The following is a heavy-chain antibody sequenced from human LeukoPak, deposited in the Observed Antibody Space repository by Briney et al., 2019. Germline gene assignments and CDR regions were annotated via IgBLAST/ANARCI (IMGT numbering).Heavy chain of an antibody. J-gene: IGHJ4*02. CDR3: ASRDIVATMADY. D-gene: IGHD5-12*01. Sequence: LETLSLTCTVSGGSISSSSYNWGWIRQPPGKGLEWIGSIYYSGSTYYNPSLKSRVTISVDTSKNQFSLKLSSVTAADTAVYYCASRDIVATMADYWGQGTLVTVSS. V-gene: IGHV4-39*01. CDR1: GGSISSSSYN. CDR2: IYYSGST.